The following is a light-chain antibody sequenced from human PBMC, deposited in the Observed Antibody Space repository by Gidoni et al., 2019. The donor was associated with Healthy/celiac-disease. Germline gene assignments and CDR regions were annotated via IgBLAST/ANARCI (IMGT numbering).Light chain of an antibody. Sequence: DIQMTQSPSTLSASVGDRVTITCRASQSISSWLAWYQQKPGKAPKLLIYDASSLESGVPSRFSGSGSGTEFTLTISSLQPDDFATYYCQQYNSYSPWTFGHGTKVELK. CDR3: QQYNSYSPWT. J-gene: IGKJ1*01. V-gene: IGKV1-5*01. CDR2: DAS. CDR1: QSISSW.